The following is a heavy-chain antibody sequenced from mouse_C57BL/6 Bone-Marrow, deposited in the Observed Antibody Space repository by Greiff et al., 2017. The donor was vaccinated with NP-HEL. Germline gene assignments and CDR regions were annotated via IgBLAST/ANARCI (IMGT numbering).Heavy chain of an antibody. CDR2: IYPGNSDT. CDR1: GYTFTSYW. CDR3: TRWAITTVVARALEGAMDY. D-gene: IGHD1-1*01. Sequence: VQLQQSGTVLARPGASVKMSCKTSGYTFTSYWMHWVKQRPGQGLEWIGAIYPGNSDTSYNQKFKGKAKLTAVTSASTAYMGLSSLTNEDSAVYYCTRWAITTVVARALEGAMDYWGQGTSVTVSS. J-gene: IGHJ4*01. V-gene: IGHV1-5*01.